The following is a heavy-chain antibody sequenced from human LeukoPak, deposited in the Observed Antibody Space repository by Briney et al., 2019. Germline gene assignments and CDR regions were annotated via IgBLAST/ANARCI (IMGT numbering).Heavy chain of an antibody. CDR3: ARAHGYSYAKRFDY. V-gene: IGHV4-59*12. CDR1: GGSISSYY. CDR2: IYYSGST. D-gene: IGHD5-18*01. J-gene: IGHJ4*02. Sequence: SETLSLTCTVSGGSISSYYWSWIRQPPGKGLEWIGYIYYSGSTYYNPSLKSRVTISVDTSKNQFSLKLSSVTAADTAVYYCARAHGYSYAKRFDYWGQGTLVTVSS.